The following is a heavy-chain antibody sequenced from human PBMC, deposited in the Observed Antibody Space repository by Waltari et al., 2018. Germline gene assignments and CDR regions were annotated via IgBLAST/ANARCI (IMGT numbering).Heavy chain of an antibody. CDR2: IYYSGST. D-gene: IGHD2-2*01. V-gene: IGHV4-59*01. J-gene: IGHJ6*02. CDR3: ARDRGGYCSSTSCYSGEWFYYYYGMDV. CDR1: GGSISSYY. Sequence: QVQLQESGPGLVKPSETLSLTCTVSGGSISSYYWSWIRQPPGKGLEWIGYIYYSGSTNYNPSLKSRVTISVDTSKNQFSLKLSSVTAADTAVYYCARDRGGYCSSTSCYSGEWFYYYYGMDVWGQGTTVTVSS.